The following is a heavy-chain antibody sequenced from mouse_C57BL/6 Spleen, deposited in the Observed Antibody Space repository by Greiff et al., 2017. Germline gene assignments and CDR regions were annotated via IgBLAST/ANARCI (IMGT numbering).Heavy chain of an antibody. CDR1: GFTFSSYG. CDR2: ISSGGSYT. CDR3: ARQGDYGSLDY. V-gene: IGHV5-6*02. D-gene: IGHD1-1*01. Sequence: DVKLVESGGDLVKPGGSLKLSCAASGFTFSSYGMSWVRQTPDKRLEWVATISSGGSYTYYPDSVKGRFTISRDNAKNTLYLQMSSLKSEDTAMYYCARQGDYGSLDYWGQGTTLTVSS. J-gene: IGHJ2*01.